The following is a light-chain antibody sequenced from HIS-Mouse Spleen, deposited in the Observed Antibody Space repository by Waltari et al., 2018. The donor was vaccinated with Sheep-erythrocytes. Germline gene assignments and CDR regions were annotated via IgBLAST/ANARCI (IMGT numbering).Light chain of an antibody. J-gene: IGLJ1*01. CDR2: DVS. V-gene: IGLV2-11*01. CDR1: SSDVGGYNY. CDR3: CSYAGSYNHV. Sequence: QSALTQPRSVSGSPGQSVTISCTGTSSDVGGYNYVSWYQQHPGKAPELMIYDVSKWPSGVPDRFSGSKSGNTASLTISGLQAEDEADYYCCSYAGSYNHVFATGTKVTVL.